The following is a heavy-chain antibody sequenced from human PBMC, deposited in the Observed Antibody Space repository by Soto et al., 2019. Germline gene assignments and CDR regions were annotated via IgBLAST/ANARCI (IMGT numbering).Heavy chain of an antibody. CDR1: GFSLSSTGVG. V-gene: IGHV2-5*02. CDR3: ARRRFCTTATCPYYFDS. J-gene: IGHJ4*02. CDR2: IYLDDDK. D-gene: IGHD2-8*01. Sequence: SGPTLVNPTQTLTLTCTFSGFSLSSTGVGVGWIRQPPGKALEWLAVIYLDDDKRYSPSLNSRLTTTKDTSKNQVVLAMTNMDPVDTATYFCARRRFCTTATCPYYFDSWGPGIVVTVSS.